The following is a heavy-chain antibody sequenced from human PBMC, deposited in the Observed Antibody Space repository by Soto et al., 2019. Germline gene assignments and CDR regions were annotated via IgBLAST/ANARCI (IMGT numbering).Heavy chain of an antibody. Sequence: EVQLVESGGGLVQPGGSLRLSCAASGFTFSSYSMNWVRQAPGKGLEWVSYISSSSSTIYYADSVKGRFTISRDNAKNSLYLQMNSLRAEDTAVYYCARAPLTRYSSSSLAEARYYYYMDVWGKGTTVTVSS. J-gene: IGHJ6*03. D-gene: IGHD6-6*01. V-gene: IGHV3-48*01. CDR3: ARAPLTRYSSSSLAEARYYYYMDV. CDR1: GFTFSSYS. CDR2: ISSSSSTI.